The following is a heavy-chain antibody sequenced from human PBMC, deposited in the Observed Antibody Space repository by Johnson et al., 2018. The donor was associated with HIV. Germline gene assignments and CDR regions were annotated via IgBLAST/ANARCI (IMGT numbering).Heavy chain of an antibody. CDR1: GFTFSNAW. CDR2: IKSKTDGGTT. J-gene: IGHJ3*02. Sequence: VQLVESGGGLVKPGGSLRLSCAASGFTFSNAWMSWVHQAPGKGLEWVGRIKSKTDGGTTDYAAPVKGKFTISRDDSKNTLYPQMNSLKTEDTAVYYCTTLWGSPDRSGYYRDAFDIWGQGTMVTVSS. CDR3: TTLWGSPDRSGYYRDAFDI. D-gene: IGHD3-3*01. V-gene: IGHV3-15*01.